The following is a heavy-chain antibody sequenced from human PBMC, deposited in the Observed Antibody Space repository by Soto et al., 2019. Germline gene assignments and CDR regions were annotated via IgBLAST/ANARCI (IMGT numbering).Heavy chain of an antibody. CDR3: AKEWYRAVAGPFYY. V-gene: IGHV3-23*01. Sequence: TGGSLKLSCADSGFTFSSYAMSWVRQAPGKGLEWVSAISGSGGSTYYADSVKGRFTISRDNSKNTLYLQMNSLRAEDTAVYYCAKEWYRAVAGPFYYWGQGILVAVSS. CDR1: GFTFSSYA. J-gene: IGHJ4*02. CDR2: ISGSGGST. D-gene: IGHD6-19*01.